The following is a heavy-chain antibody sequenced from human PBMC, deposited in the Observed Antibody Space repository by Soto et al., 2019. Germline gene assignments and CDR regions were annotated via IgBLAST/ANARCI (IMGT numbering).Heavy chain of an antibody. D-gene: IGHD2-2*01. V-gene: IGHV1-3*01. J-gene: IGHJ5*02. Sequence: ASVKVSCKASGYTFTSYAMHWVRQAPGQRLEWMGWINAGNGNTKYSQKFQGRVTITRDTSASTAYMELSSLRSEDTAVYYCARDLXGYCSSTSCFPYNWFDPWGQGTLVTVSS. CDR3: ARDLXGYCSSTSCFPYNWFDP. CDR2: INAGNGNT. CDR1: GYTFTSYA.